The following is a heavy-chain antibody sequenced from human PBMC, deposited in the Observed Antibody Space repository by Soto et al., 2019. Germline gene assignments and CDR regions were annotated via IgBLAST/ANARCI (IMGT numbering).Heavy chain of an antibody. V-gene: IGHV1-18*01. CDR2: ISGNNGNM. CDR3: AKPGDIYEFWSGYYRTANYFDF. J-gene: IGHJ4*02. D-gene: IGHD3-3*01. Sequence: ASVKVSCKASGYIFSNYHINWVRQAPGQGPEWMGSISGNNGNMQYAQMFQGRVTMTTEKSTNTIYMALRSLGSDETAVYYCAKPGDIYEFWSGYYRTANYFDFWGQGSLGTVS. CDR1: GYIFSNYH.